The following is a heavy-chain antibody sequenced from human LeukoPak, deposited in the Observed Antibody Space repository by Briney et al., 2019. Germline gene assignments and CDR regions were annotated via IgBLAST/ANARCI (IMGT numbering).Heavy chain of an antibody. CDR3: ARLRSKYWFDP. J-gene: IGHJ5*02. V-gene: IGHV3-48*03. Sequence: GGSLRLSCAASGFTFSSYEMNWVRQAPAKGLEWVSFITSSGNTMYYADSVKGRFTISRDNAKNSLYLQMNSLRADDMAVYYCARLRSKYWFDPWGQGTLVTVSS. CDR1: GFTFSSYE. D-gene: IGHD4-11*01. CDR2: ITSSGNTM.